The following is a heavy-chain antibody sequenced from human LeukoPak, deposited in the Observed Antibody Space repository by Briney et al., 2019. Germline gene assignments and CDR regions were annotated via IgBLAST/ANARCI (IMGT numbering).Heavy chain of an antibody. Sequence: GGSLRLSCAASGFTVSSNYMSWVRQAPGKGLEWVSVLYSGGNTYYADSMKGRFTISRDNSKNTLYLQMNSLRAEDTAVYYCARDLFDWGQGTLVTVSS. CDR2: LYSGGNT. V-gene: IGHV3-53*01. CDR1: GFTVSSNY. J-gene: IGHJ4*02. CDR3: ARDLFD. D-gene: IGHD2-21*01.